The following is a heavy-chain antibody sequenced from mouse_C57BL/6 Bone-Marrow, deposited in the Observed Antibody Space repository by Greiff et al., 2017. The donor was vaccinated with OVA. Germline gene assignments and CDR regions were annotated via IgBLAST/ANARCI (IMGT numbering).Heavy chain of an antibody. CDR3: ARARDGRDY. CDR2: IYPGSGNT. CDR1: GYTFTDYY. V-gene: IGHV1-76*01. J-gene: IGHJ2*01. Sequence: QVQLKESGAELVRPGASVKLSCKASGYTFTDYYINWVKQRPGQGLEWIARIYPGSGNTYYNEKFKGKATLTAEKSSSTAYMQLSSLTSEDSAVYFGARARDGRDYWGQGTTLTVSS. D-gene: IGHD2-3*01.